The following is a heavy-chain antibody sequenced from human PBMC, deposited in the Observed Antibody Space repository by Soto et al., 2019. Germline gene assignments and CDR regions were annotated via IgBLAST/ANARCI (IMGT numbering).Heavy chain of an antibody. V-gene: IGHV3-30-3*01. CDR1: GFTFSIYA. J-gene: IGHJ6*02. D-gene: IGHD6-19*01. CDR3: ARTIAVGSYGMDV. Sequence: GGSLRLSCAASGFTFSIYAMHWFRQAPGKGLEWVAVISYDGSNKYYADSVKGRFTISRDNSKNTLYLQMNSLRAEDTAVYYCARTIAVGSYGMDVWGQGTTVTVSS. CDR2: ISYDGSNK.